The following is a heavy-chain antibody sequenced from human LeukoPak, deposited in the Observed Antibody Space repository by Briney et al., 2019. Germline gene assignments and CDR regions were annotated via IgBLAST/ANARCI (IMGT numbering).Heavy chain of an antibody. CDR2: IKQDGSEK. J-gene: IGHJ4*02. CDR3: AKESPYISPRNYYFDY. Sequence: PGGSLRLSCAASGFTFSTYGMHWVRQAPGKGLEWVANIKQDGSEKYYVDSVKGRFTISRDNAKNSLYLQMNSLRAEDTAIYYCAKESPYISPRNYYFDYWGQGTLVTVSS. D-gene: IGHD1-14*01. V-gene: IGHV3-7*03. CDR1: GFTFSTYG.